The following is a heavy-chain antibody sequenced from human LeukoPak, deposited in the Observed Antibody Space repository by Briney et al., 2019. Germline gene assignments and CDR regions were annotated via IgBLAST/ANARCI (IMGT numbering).Heavy chain of an antibody. V-gene: IGHV3-23*01. J-gene: IGHJ4*02. CDR2: ISGSGGST. D-gene: IGHD3-22*01. CDR3: AKSPITYYYDSSGWIDY. CDR1: GFTFDDYG. Sequence: GGSLRLSCAASGFTFDDYGMSWVRQAPGKGLEWVSAISGSGGSTYYADSVKGRFTISRDNSKNTLYLQMNSLRAKDTAVYYCAKSPITYYYDSSGWIDYWGQGTLVTVSS.